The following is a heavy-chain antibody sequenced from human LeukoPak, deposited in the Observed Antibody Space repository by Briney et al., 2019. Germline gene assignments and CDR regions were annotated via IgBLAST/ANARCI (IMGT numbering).Heavy chain of an antibody. CDR2: IYPGDSDT. CDR3: ARREWFGESIDY. Sequence: GESLKISCKGSGYSFTSYWIGWVRQMPEKGLEWMGIIYPGDSDTRYSPSFQGQVTISADKSISTAHLHWSSLKASDTAMYYRARREWFGESIDYWGQGTLVTVSS. V-gene: IGHV5-51*01. D-gene: IGHD3-10*01. J-gene: IGHJ4*02. CDR1: GYSFTSYW.